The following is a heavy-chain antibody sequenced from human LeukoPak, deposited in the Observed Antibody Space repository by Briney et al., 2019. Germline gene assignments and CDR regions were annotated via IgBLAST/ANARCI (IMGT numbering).Heavy chain of an antibody. V-gene: IGHV1-24*01. CDR2: FDPEDGET. J-gene: IGHJ4*02. CDR3: APFWWYYDSSGED. D-gene: IGHD3-22*01. CDR1: GYTFTGYY. Sequence: ASVKVSCKASGYTFTGYYMHWVRQAPGKGLEWMGGFDPEDGETIYAQKFQGRVTMTEDTSTDTAYMELSSLRSEDTAVYYCAPFWWYYDSSGEDWGQGTLVTVSS.